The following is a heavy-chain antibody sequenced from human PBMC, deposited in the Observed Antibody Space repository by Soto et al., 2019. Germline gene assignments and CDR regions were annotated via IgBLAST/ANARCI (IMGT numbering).Heavy chain of an antibody. CDR1: GFTFSSYS. V-gene: IGHV3-48*01. Sequence: EVQLVESGGGLVQPGGSLRLSCAASGFTFSSYSMNWVRQAPGTGLEWVAYISRTSVIYYADSVKGRFTISRDNAKNSLYLQMTSLSVEDTAVYYCVRDPDSLDYWGQGTLVTVSS. J-gene: IGHJ4*02. CDR2: ISRTSVI. CDR3: VRDPDSLDY.